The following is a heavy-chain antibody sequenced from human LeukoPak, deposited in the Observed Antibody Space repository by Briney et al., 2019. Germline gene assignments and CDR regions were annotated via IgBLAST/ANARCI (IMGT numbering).Heavy chain of an antibody. CDR3: ARDQGAAGLY. V-gene: IGHV3-23*01. J-gene: IGHJ4*02. D-gene: IGHD6-13*01. Sequence: GGSLRLSCAASGFTLSRYAMSWVRQAAGRGREWVSTISGSEGSTYYADSVRGRFTITTDISKNMLYLQMNSLRAEDTAVYYCARDQGAAGLYWGQGALVTVSS. CDR1: GFTLSRYA. CDR2: ISGSEGST.